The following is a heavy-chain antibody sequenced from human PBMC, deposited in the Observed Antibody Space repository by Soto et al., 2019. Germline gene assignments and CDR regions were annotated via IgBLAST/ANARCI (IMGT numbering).Heavy chain of an antibody. D-gene: IGHD1-1*01. CDR2: IIPILGIA. Sequence: SVKVSCKASGGTFSSYTISWVRQAPGQGLEWMGRIIPILGIANYAQKFQGRVTMTRNTSISTAYMELSSLRSEDTAVYYCARERTGTTSMDVWGQGTTVTVSS. CDR1: GGTFSSYT. CDR3: ARERTGTTSMDV. V-gene: IGHV1-69*04. J-gene: IGHJ6*02.